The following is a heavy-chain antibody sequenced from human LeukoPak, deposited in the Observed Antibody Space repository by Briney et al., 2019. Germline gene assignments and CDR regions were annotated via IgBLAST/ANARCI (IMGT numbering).Heavy chain of an antibody. Sequence: SETLSLTCAVYGGSFSGYYWSWIRQPPGKGLEWIGYIYYSGSTNYNPSLKSRVTISVDTSKNQFSLKLSSVTAADTAVYYCARNYGDFDYWGQGTLVTVSS. D-gene: IGHD4-17*01. CDR3: ARNYGDFDY. CDR2: IYYSGST. J-gene: IGHJ4*02. CDR1: GGSFSGYY. V-gene: IGHV4-59*01.